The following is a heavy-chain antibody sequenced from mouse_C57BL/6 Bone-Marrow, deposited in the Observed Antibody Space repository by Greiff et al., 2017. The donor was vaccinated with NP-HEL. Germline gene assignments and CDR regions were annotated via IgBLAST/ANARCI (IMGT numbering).Heavy chain of an antibody. CDR2: IDPSDSYT. V-gene: IGHV1-50*01. D-gene: IGHD2-4*01. J-gene: IGHJ3*01. Sequence: QVQLQQPGAELVKPGASVKLSCKASGYTFTSYWMQWVKQRPGQGLEWIGEIDPSDSYTNYNQKFKGKATLTVDTSSSTAYMQLSSLTSEDSAVYYCALCYDYDESFAYWGQGTLVTVTA. CDR3: ALCYDYDESFAY. CDR1: GYTFTSYW.